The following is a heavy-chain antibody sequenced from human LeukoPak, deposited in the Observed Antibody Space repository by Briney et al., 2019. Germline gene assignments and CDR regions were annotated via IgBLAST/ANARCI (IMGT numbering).Heavy chain of an antibody. CDR2: INPNSGDT. J-gene: IGHJ4*02. CDR1: GYTLTELS. Sequence: ASVKVSCKVSGYTLTELSMHWVRQAPGQGPEWMGWINPNSGDTNYAQKFQGRVSLTGDTSISTVYMELSRLRSDDTAVYYCARDGSLGFDYWGQGTLVTVSS. V-gene: IGHV1-2*02. CDR3: ARDGSLGFDY. D-gene: IGHD7-27*01.